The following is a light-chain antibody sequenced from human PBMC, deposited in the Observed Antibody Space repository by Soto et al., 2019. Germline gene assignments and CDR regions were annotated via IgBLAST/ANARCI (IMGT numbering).Light chain of an antibody. CDR2: DVS. J-gene: IGLJ2*01. Sequence: QSALTQPASVSGSPGQSSTISCTGTSSDVGGYNYVSWYQQHPGKAPKLMIYDVSNRPSGVSNRFAGSKSGNTASLTISGLQAEDESDYYGSSYTSSSTLVVFGGGTTLTVL. CDR3: SSYTSSSTLVV. CDR1: SSDVGGYNY. V-gene: IGLV2-14*01.